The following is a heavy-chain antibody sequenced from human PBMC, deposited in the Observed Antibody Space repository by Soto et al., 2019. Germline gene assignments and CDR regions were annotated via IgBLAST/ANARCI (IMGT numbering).Heavy chain of an antibody. D-gene: IGHD3-9*01. J-gene: IGHJ4*02. CDR2: ITWNSVAL. CDR3: AKERVRDFDG. CDR1: GFTFDDHA. V-gene: IGHV3-9*01. Sequence: VQLVESGGGLVRPGGSLRLSCAASGFTFDDHAMHWVRQAPGKGLEWISAITWNSVALDYADSVKGRFTISRDNAKNSLYLQMNSLRPDDAALYYCAKERVRDFDGWGQGTLVTVS.